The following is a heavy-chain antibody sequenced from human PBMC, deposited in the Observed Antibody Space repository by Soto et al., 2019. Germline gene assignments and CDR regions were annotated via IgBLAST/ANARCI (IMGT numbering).Heavy chain of an antibody. CDR1: GGSITSTIDY. J-gene: IGHJ5*01. D-gene: IGHD2-2*01. V-gene: IGHV4-39*01. Sequence: SETLSLTCSVSGGSITSTIDYWGWIRQSPGKGLEWIGNIYYDGSTFYNPSLKSRVTISVDTSKRQFSLRVSSVTAADTAVYYCARRRSASWRNWSDSWGHGTLVTVS. CDR2: IYYDGST. CDR3: ARRRSASWRNWSDS.